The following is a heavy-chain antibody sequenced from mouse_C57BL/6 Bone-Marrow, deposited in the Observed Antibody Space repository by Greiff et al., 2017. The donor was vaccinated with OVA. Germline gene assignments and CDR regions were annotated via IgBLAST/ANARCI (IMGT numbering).Heavy chain of an antibody. J-gene: IGHJ3*01. CDR2: IRNNVNGYTT. CDR3: VKAVSSGSSYTWFAY. CDR1: GFVFIDYS. V-gene: IGHV7-4*01. Sequence: EVQVVDSGGGLVQPGSSLRLSCAASGFVFIDYSMSWVRQPPGKAPEWLALIRNNVNGYTTEYTASVKGRFTISRDNSQNILYLQMNTLRAEDSATYYCVKAVSSGSSYTWFAYWGQGTLVTVSA. D-gene: IGHD1-1*01.